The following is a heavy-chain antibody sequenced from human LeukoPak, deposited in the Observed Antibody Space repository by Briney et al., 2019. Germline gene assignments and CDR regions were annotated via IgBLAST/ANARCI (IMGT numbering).Heavy chain of an antibody. CDR2: VSYSGRT. D-gene: IGHD1-1*01. CDR1: GGSISVYY. V-gene: IGHV4-59*08. J-gene: IGHJ4*02. CDR3: ARHERGAENLDY. Sequence: PSETLSLTCTLPGGSISVYYWSWIRQPPGKGLECIGYVSYSGRTNHNPSLKRRATISAATSKNQFSLNLTSVSAAHTAVYYCARHERGAENLDYWGQGTLVTVSS.